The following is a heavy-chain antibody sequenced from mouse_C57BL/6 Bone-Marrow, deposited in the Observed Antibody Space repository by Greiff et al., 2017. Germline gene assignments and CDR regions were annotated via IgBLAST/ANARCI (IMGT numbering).Heavy chain of an antibody. J-gene: IGHJ4*01. V-gene: IGHV1-42*01. Sequence: VQLKESGPELVKPGASVKISCKASGYSFTGYYMNWVKQSPEKSLEWIGEINPSTGGTTYNQKFKAKATLTVDKSSSTAYMQLKSLTSEDSAVXYCARRSRGDYWGQGTSVTVSS. D-gene: IGHD3-1*01. CDR1: GYSFTGYY. CDR3: ARRSRGDY. CDR2: INPSTGGT.